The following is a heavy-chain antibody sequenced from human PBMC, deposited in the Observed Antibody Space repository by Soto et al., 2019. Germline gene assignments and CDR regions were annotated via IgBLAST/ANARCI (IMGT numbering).Heavy chain of an antibody. Sequence: QITLNESGPTVVSPTETLTLTCRFSGFSLTTSGVGVGWIRQSPGKAPEWLALIYWDDDKRDSASLKSRLTITKDTSKNQVVLTVSDLDPTYTATYYCAHRVLRTVFGLVTTTAIFFDFWGPGTPVAVSS. CDR2: IYWDDDK. V-gene: IGHV2-5*02. J-gene: IGHJ4*02. CDR1: GFSLTTSGVG. CDR3: AHRVLRTVFGLVTTTAIFFDF. D-gene: IGHD3-3*01.